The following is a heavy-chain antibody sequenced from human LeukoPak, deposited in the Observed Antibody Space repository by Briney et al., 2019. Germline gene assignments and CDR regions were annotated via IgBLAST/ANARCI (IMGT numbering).Heavy chain of an antibody. J-gene: IGHJ4*02. V-gene: IGHV3-53*01. CDR3: AKDDGLTGIDY. CDR2: IYSGGST. CDR1: GFTFSSYD. D-gene: IGHD7-27*01. Sequence: PGESLRLSCAASGFTFSSYDVSWVRQAPGKGLEWVSVIYSGGSTDYADSVKGRFTISRDNSKNTVYLQMNSLRAEDTAVYYCAKDDGLTGIDYWGQGTLVTVSS.